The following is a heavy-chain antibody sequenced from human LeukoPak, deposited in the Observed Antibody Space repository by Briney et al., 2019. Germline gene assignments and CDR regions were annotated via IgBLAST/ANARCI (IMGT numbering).Heavy chain of an antibody. V-gene: IGHV4-59*08. D-gene: IGHD3-16*01. Sequence: SETLSLTCTVSGGSIINYYWSWIRQPPGKGLEWIGYVYNNGITFYNPSLNSRVTMSADTSKNQFSLRLISVTAADTALYYCASPGGATDGAFNIWGQGTVVTVSS. CDR1: GGSIINYY. CDR3: ASPGGATDGAFNI. J-gene: IGHJ3*02. CDR2: VYNNGIT.